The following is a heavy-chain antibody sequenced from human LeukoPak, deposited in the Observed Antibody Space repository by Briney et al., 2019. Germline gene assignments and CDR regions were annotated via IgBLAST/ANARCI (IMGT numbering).Heavy chain of an antibody. Sequence: PSETLSLTCTVSGGSISSGGYYWSWIRQHPGKGLVWIGYIYYSGSTYYNPSLKSRVTISVDTTKNQFSLKLSSVTAADTAVYYCARDLGEDSPSSGLWFDPWGEGTLVTVSS. D-gene: IGHD6-6*01. J-gene: IGHJ5*02. V-gene: IGHV4-31*03. CDR2: IYYSGST. CDR1: GGSISSGGYY. CDR3: ARDLGEDSPSSGLWFDP.